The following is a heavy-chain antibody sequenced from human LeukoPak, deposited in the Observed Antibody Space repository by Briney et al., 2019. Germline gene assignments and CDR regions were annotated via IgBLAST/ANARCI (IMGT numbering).Heavy chain of an antibody. J-gene: IGHJ4*02. D-gene: IGHD3-10*01. CDR2: INHSGST. Sequence: ETLSLTCAVYGGSFSGYYWSWIRQPPGKGLKWIGEINHSGSTNYKPSLKSRVTISVDTSKNQFSLKLSSVTAADTAVYYCARVTHSRLLWFRVRIHYFDYWGQGTLVTVSS. CDR3: ARVTHSRLLWFRVRIHYFDY. CDR1: GGSFSGYY. V-gene: IGHV4-34*01.